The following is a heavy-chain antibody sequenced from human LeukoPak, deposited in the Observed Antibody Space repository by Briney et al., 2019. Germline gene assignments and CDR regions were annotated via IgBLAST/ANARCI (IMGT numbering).Heavy chain of an antibody. V-gene: IGHV3-15*01. CDR2: IKSKTDGGTT. CDR3: TTDGFQVGAIYFDY. Sequence: GGSLRLSCAASGFTFSNAWMSWVRQAPGKGLEWVGRIKSKTDGGTTDYAAPVKGRSTISRDDSKNTLYLQMNSLKTEDTAVYYCTTDGFQVGAIYFDYWGQGTLVTVSS. CDR1: GFTFSNAW. J-gene: IGHJ4*02. D-gene: IGHD1-26*01.